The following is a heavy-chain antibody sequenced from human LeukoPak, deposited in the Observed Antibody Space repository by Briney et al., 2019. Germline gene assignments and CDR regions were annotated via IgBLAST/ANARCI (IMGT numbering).Heavy chain of an antibody. Sequence: ASVKVSCKASGYTFTSYAMHWVRQAPGQGLEWMGWISAYNGNTNYAQKLQGRVTMTTDTSTSTAYMELRSLRSDDTAVYYCACPIAAAIDAFDIWGQGTMVTVSS. CDR1: GYTFTSYA. J-gene: IGHJ3*02. D-gene: IGHD6-13*01. CDR3: ACPIAAAIDAFDI. CDR2: ISAYNGNT. V-gene: IGHV1-18*01.